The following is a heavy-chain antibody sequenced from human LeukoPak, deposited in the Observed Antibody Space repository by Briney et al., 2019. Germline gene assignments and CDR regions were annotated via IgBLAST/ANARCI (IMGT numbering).Heavy chain of an antibody. J-gene: IGHJ6*02. V-gene: IGHV7-4-1*02. Sequence: ASVKVSCKASGYTFTSYAMNWVRQAPGQGLERMGWINTNTGNPTYAQGFTGRFVFSLDTSVSTAYLQISSLKAEDTAVYYCARDIDCSSTSCYGGYYYYGMDVWGQGTTVTVSS. CDR3: ARDIDCSSTSCYGGYYYYGMDV. CDR2: INTNTGNP. D-gene: IGHD2-2*01. CDR1: GYTFTSYA.